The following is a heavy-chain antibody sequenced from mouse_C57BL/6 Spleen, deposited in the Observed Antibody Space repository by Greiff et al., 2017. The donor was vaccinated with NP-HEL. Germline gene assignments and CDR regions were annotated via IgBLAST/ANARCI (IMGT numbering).Heavy chain of an antibody. CDR3: ARHASIYDGPPWFAY. CDR1: GFTFSSYG. CDR2: ISSGGSYT. V-gene: IGHV5-6*01. Sequence: EVQLVESGGDLVKPGGSLKLSCAASGFTFSSYGMSWVRQTPDKRLEWVATISSGGSYTYYPDSVKGRFTISRDNAKNTLYLQMSSLKSEDTAMYYCARHASIYDGPPWFAYWGQGTLVTVSA. D-gene: IGHD2-3*01. J-gene: IGHJ3*01.